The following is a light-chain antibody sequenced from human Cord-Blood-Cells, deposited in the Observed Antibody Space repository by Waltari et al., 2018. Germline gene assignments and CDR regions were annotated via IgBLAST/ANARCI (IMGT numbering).Light chain of an antibody. V-gene: IGLV2-14*01. CDR1: SRDVGGYNY. CDR3: SSYTSSSNWV. Sequence: QSALTQPASVSGSPGQSITLPCTGTSRDVGGYNYVSWYQQHPGKAPKLMIYDVSNRPSGVSNRFSGSKSGNTASLTISGLQAEDEADYYCSSYTSSSNWVFGGGTKLTVL. J-gene: IGLJ3*02. CDR2: DVS.